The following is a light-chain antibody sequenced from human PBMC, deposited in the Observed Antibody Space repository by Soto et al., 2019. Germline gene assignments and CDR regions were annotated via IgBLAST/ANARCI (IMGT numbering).Light chain of an antibody. V-gene: IGLV2-14*03. CDR3: SSFTGSGSQVV. J-gene: IGLJ2*01. Sequence: QSALTQPASVSGSPGQSITISCTGTSSDVGVFNYVSWYQQHPGKAPKLMIYDVSDRPLGVSNRFSGSKSGNTASLTISGLQAEDEADYYCSSFTGSGSQVVFGGGTKLTVL. CDR2: DVS. CDR1: SSDVGVFNY.